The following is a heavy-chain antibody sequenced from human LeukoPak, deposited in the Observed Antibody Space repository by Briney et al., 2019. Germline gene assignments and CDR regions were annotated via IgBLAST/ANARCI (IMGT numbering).Heavy chain of an antibody. CDR3: ARNIAAASFYFDY. CDR1: GGSISSSSYY. Sequence: SSETLSLTCTVSGGSISSSSYYWGWIRQPPGKGLEWIGSIYYSGSTYYNPSLKSRVTISVDTSKNQFSLKLSSVTAADTAVYYCARNIAAASFYFDYWGQGTLVTVSS. J-gene: IGHJ4*02. V-gene: IGHV4-39*01. CDR2: IYYSGST. D-gene: IGHD6-13*01.